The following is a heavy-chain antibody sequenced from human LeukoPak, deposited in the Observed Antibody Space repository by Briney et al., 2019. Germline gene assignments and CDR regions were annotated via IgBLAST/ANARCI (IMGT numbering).Heavy chain of an antibody. D-gene: IGHD2-2*01. CDR1: GFTFSSYA. Sequence: GGSLRLSCAATGFTFSSYAMSWVRQAPGKGLEWVSAISGSGGSTYYADSVKDRFTISRDNSKNTLYLQMNSLRAEDTAVYYCAKGISSTSPTNWFDPWGQGTLVTVPS. V-gene: IGHV3-23*01. CDR2: ISGSGGST. J-gene: IGHJ5*02. CDR3: AKGISSTSPTNWFDP.